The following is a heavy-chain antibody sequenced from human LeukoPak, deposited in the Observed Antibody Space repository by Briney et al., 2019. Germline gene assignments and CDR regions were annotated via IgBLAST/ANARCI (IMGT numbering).Heavy chain of an antibody. Sequence: PGGSLRLSCAASGFTFSSYGMHWVRQAPGKGLEWVTFIQYDGSYKDYADSVKGRFTISRDNSKNTLYLQMNSLRAEDTAVYYCARDRFPEGNDALDIWGQGTMVTVSS. V-gene: IGHV3-30*02. CDR3: ARDRFPEGNDALDI. CDR1: GFTFSSYG. D-gene: IGHD1-14*01. J-gene: IGHJ3*02. CDR2: IQYDGSYK.